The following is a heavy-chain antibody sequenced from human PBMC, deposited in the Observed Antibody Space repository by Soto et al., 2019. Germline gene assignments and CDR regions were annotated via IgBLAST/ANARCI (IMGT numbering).Heavy chain of an antibody. D-gene: IGHD1-26*01. CDR3: ARMMAGSYYVAFDY. CDR1: GYIFITYG. J-gene: IGHJ4*02. V-gene: IGHV1-18*01. CDR2: ISAYNGNT. Sequence: SVKVSCKASGYIFITYGVTWVRQVPGHGLEWMGRISAYNGNTNYAQKLQDRVFMTTDTSTSTAYMELRSLRSDDTAVYYCARMMAGSYYVAFDYWGQGTLVTGSS.